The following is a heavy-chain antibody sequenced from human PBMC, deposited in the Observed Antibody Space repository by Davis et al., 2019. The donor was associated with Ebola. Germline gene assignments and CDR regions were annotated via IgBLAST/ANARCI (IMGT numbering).Heavy chain of an antibody. CDR1: GFTFSSYS. D-gene: IGHD1-1*01. J-gene: IGHJ6*03. CDR3: ARETETTTDYYYYMDV. Sequence: GESLKISCAASGFTFSSYSMNWVRQAPGKGLEWVSYISSSSSTIYYADSVKGRFTISRDNAKNSLYLQMNSLRDEDTAVYYCARETETTTDYYYYMDVWGKGTTVTVSS. CDR2: ISSSSSTI. V-gene: IGHV3-48*02.